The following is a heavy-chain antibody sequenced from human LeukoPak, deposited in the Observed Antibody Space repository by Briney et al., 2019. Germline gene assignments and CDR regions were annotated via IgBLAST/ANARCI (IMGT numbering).Heavy chain of an antibody. CDR2: IIPIFGTA. J-gene: IGHJ4*02. Sequence: ASVKVSCKASGGTFSSYAISWVRQAPRQGLEWMGGIIPIFGTANYAQKFQGRVTMTTDTSTSTAYMELRTLRSDDTAVYYCARLVYYYDSTHDYWGQGTLVTVSS. V-gene: IGHV1-69*05. D-gene: IGHD3-22*01. CDR1: GGTFSSYA. CDR3: ARLVYYYDSTHDY.